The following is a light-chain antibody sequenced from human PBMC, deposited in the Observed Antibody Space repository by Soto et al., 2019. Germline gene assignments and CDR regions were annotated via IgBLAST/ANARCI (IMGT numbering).Light chain of an antibody. CDR3: QTLGTGIHVV. CDR2: LDSDGSH. V-gene: IGLV4-69*01. J-gene: IGLJ2*01. Sequence: QLVLTQSPSASASLGASVKLTCTLSSGHSSYAIAWHQQQPEKGPRYLMKLDSDGSHTKGDAIPDRFSGSSSGAERYLTISSLQSEEEADYYCQTLGTGIHVVFGGGTQLPVL. CDR1: SGHSSYA.